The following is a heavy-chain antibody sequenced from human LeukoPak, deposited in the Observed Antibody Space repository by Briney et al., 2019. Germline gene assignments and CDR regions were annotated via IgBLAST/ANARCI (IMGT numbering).Heavy chain of an antibody. J-gene: IGHJ6*02. D-gene: IGHD1-26*01. V-gene: IGHV3-21*01. CDR2: ISSSSSYI. CDR1: GFTFSSYS. Sequence: KSGGSLRLSCAASGFTFSSYSMNWVRQAPGKGLEWVSSISSSSSYIYYADSVKGRLTISRDKAKNSLYLQMSSLRAEDTAVYYCARVASGSYSYYYYYGMDVWGQGTTVTVSS. CDR3: ARVASGSYSYYYYYGMDV.